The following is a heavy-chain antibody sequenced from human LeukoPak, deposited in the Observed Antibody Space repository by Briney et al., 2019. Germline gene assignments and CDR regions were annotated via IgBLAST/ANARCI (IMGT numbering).Heavy chain of an antibody. CDR1: GGTYRSYA. CDR3: ARDQGYRYGYGDFDY. D-gene: IGHD5-18*01. Sequence: SVKVSCEASGGTYRSYAISWVRQAPGQGLEWMGGIIPIFGTANYAQKFQGRVTITADESTSTAYMELSSLRSEDTAVYYCARDQGYRYGYGDFDYWGQGTLVTVSS. J-gene: IGHJ4*02. CDR2: IIPIFGTA. V-gene: IGHV1-69*13.